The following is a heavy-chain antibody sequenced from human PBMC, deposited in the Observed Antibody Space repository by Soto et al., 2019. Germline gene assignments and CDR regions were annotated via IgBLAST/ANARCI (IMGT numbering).Heavy chain of an antibody. J-gene: IGHJ4*02. V-gene: IGHV1-69*01. Sequence: QVQLVQSGAEVKKPGSSVKVSCKASGGTFSSYAISWVRQAPGQGLEWMGGIIPSFGTANYAQKLQGRVTITADESTSTAYMALSSLRSEDTAVYYCASPGKLEQGGPFDYWGQGTLVTVSS. CDR1: GGTFSSYA. CDR3: ASPGKLEQGGPFDY. D-gene: IGHD1-1*01. CDR2: IIPSFGTA.